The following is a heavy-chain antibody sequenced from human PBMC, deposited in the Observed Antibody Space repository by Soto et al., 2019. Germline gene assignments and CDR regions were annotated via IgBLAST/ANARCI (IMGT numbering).Heavy chain of an antibody. CDR3: ARIPVYYYDSSGYSDY. J-gene: IGHJ4*02. D-gene: IGHD3-22*01. CDR1: GYTFINYF. Sequence: ASVKVSCKASGYTFINYFLNWVRQAPGQGLEWMGIINPTDGSTNYAQKFQGRVTMTSDTSTSTVYIELSSLRSEDTAVYYCARIPVYYYDSSGYSDYWGQGTRVTVSS. CDR2: INPTDGST. V-gene: IGHV1-46*01.